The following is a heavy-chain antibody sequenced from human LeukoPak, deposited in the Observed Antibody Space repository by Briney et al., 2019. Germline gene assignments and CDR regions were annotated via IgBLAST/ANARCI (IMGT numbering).Heavy chain of an antibody. CDR3: ASILGIVERGLFDY. CDR2: TYYRSKWYN. D-gene: IGHD1-26*01. V-gene: IGHV6-1*01. Sequence: SQTLSLTCAISGDSVSSNSAAWNWIRQSPSRGLEWLGRTYYRSKWYNEYAVSVKSRIIINPDTSKNQFSLQLNSVTPEDTAVYYCASILGIVERGLFDYWGQGTLVTVSS. J-gene: IGHJ4*02. CDR1: GDSVSSNSAA.